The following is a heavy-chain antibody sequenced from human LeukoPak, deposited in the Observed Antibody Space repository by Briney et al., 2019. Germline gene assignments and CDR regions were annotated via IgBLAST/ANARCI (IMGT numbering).Heavy chain of an antibody. CDR1: GGSFSGYY. V-gene: IGHV4-34*01. CDR2: INHSGST. J-gene: IGHJ4*02. D-gene: IGHD5-12*01. CDR3: AGSGYSGYDLNY. Sequence: SETLSLTCAVYGGSFSGYYCSWIRQPPGKGLEWIGEINHSGSTNYNPSLKSRVTISVDTSKNQFSLKLSSVTAADTAVYYCAGSGYSGYDLNYWGQGTLVTVSS.